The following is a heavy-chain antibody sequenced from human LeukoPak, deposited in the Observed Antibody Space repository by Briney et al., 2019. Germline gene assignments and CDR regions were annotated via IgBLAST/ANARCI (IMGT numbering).Heavy chain of an antibody. J-gene: IGHJ4*02. V-gene: IGHV5-51*01. CDR3: ARQSRDGSKTRGYYFDH. CDR1: GYIFTDYW. D-gene: IGHD3-10*01. Sequence: GESLKISCQVSGYIFTDYWTGWVRQMPGKGLESMGIIYPADSDTAYSPFFQGQVTISADKSISTVYLQWSSLKASDTAMYYCARQSRDGSKTRGYYFDHWGQGTLVTVSS. CDR2: IYPADSDT.